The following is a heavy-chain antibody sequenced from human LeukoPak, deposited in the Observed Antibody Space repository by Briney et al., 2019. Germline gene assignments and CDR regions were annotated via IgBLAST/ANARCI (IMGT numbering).Heavy chain of an antibody. Sequence: GGFLRLSCAASGFTFSSYSMNWVRQAPGKGLEWVSSISSSSSYIYYADSVKGRFTISRDNAKNSLYLQMNSLRAEDTAVYYCASSTSSTSEYDYWGQGTLVTISS. CDR2: ISSSSSYI. CDR3: ASSTSSTSEYDY. CDR1: GFTFSSYS. V-gene: IGHV3-21*01. J-gene: IGHJ4*02. D-gene: IGHD2-2*01.